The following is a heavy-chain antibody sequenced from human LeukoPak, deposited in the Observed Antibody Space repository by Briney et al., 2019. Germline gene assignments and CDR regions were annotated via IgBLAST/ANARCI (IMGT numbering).Heavy chain of an antibody. CDR3: AREANAFDI. V-gene: IGHV4-4*07. J-gene: IGHJ3*02. CDR1: GGSISSYS. CDR2: IFTSGNT. Sequence: PSETLSLTCTVSGGSISSYSWSWIRQPAGEGLEWIGRIFTSGNTNYSPSLKSRVTMSVDTSKNQFSLKLSSVTAADTAVYYCAREANAFDIWGQGTMVTVSS.